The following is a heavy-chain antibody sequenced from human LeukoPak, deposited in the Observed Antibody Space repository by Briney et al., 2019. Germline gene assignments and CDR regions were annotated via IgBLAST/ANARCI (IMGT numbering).Heavy chain of an antibody. CDR3: ARGDTVVVPAAISSYYYGMDV. J-gene: IGHJ6*04. Sequence: GASVKVSCKASGYTFTSYALHCVRQAPGQRLEWMGWINAGNGNTKYSQKFQGRVTITRDTSASTAYMELSSLRSEDTAVYYCARGDTVVVPAAISSYYYGMDVWGKGTTVTVSS. CDR1: GYTFTSYA. D-gene: IGHD2-2*02. CDR2: INAGNGNT. V-gene: IGHV1-3*01.